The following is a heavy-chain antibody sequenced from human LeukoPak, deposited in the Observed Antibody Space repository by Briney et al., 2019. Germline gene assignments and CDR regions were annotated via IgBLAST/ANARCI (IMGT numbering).Heavy chain of an antibody. Sequence: GASVKVSCKASGYTFTSYGISWVRQAPGQGLEWMGGISAYNGNTNFAQKLQGRVTMTTDTSTSTAYMELRSLRSDDTAVYYCARARLVGATGGYYYYGMDVWGQGTTVTVSS. CDR2: ISAYNGNT. CDR1: GYTFTSYG. CDR3: ARARLVGATGGYYYYGMDV. D-gene: IGHD1-26*01. J-gene: IGHJ6*02. V-gene: IGHV1-18*01.